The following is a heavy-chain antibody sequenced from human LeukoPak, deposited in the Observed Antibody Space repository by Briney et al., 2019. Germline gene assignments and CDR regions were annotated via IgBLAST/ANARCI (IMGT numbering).Heavy chain of an antibody. Sequence: SETLSLTCTVAGGSISSYYWSWVRQPPGKGLEWIGYIYYSGSTNYNPSLKSRVTISVDTSKNQFSLKLSSVTAADTAVYYCARHEYSSGWYFDYWGQGTLVTVSS. CDR3: ARHEYSSGWYFDY. D-gene: IGHD6-19*01. CDR1: GGSISSYY. V-gene: IGHV4-59*01. J-gene: IGHJ4*02. CDR2: IYYSGST.